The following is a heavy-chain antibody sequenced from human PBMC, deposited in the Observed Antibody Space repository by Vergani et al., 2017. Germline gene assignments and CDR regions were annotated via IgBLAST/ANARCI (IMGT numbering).Heavy chain of an antibody. D-gene: IGHD3-9*01. CDR2: IFYSGST. CDR1: GGSINSHY. CDR3: AIHVPLVKGWFDR. Sequence: QVQLQESGPGLVKPSETLSLTCTVSGGSINSHYWSWIRQPPGKGLELIGYIFYSGSTNYNPSLKSRVTITVDTSKNQFSVKLGHVTAADTAVYYCAIHVPLVKGWFDRGGQGTLVTVSA. J-gene: IGHJ5*02. V-gene: IGHV4-59*11.